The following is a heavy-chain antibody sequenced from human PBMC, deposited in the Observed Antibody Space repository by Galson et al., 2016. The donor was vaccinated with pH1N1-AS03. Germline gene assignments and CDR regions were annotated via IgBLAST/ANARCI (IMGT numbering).Heavy chain of an antibody. CDR2: ITISSSMI. D-gene: IGHD5-12*01. V-gene: IGHV3-48*01. CDR3: ARDRKGYGSSFDY. Sequence: SMRLSCAASGVSFSSYGINWVRQPQGTGLERVSYITISSSMINYANPVKGRFIITRVNAKNSLYLHMKSLTAADTAVYYCARDRKGYGSSFDYWGQGTLVSVSS. J-gene: IGHJ4*02. CDR1: GVSFSSYG.